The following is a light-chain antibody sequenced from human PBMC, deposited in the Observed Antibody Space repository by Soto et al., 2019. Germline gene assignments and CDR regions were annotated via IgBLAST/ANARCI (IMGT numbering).Light chain of an antibody. CDR1: QGLSSW. J-gene: IGKJ1*01. CDR2: GAS. Sequence: DIQMTQSPSSVSASVGDRVTISCRASQGLSSWLAWYQQKPGKAPRLLIYGASNLQGGVPSRFSGSGSGTDFTLKISRLQSEDLATHYCQQAYTFPWTFGQGTRVEI. V-gene: IGKV1-12*01. CDR3: QQAYTFPWT.